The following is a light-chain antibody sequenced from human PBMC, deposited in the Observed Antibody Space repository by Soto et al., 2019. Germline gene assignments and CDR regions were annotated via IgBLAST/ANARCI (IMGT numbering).Light chain of an antibody. V-gene: IGLV2-14*01. CDR1: SSDVGGYNY. Sequence: SVLPKPASVSGSPGQSITISCTGTSSDVGGYNYVSWYQQHPGKAPKLMIYDVSNRPSGVSNRFSGSKSGNTASLTISGLQAEDEADYYCSSYTSSSTSYVFGTGTKVTVL. CDR2: DVS. J-gene: IGLJ1*01. CDR3: SSYTSSSTSYV.